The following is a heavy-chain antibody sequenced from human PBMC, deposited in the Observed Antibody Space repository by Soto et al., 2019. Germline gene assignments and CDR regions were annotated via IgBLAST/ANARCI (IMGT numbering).Heavy chain of an antibody. Sequence: SETLSLTCAVYGGSFSGYYWSWIRQPPGKGLEWIVEINHSGSTNYNPSLKSRVTISVDTSKNQFSLKLSSVTAADTAVYYCARGQGGGKQLRGGSGSYYYYYYYYMDVWGKGTTVTVSS. V-gene: IGHV4-34*01. CDR3: ARGQGGGKQLRGGSGSYYYYYYYYMDV. J-gene: IGHJ6*03. CDR1: GGSFSGYY. CDR2: INHSGST. D-gene: IGHD3-10*01.